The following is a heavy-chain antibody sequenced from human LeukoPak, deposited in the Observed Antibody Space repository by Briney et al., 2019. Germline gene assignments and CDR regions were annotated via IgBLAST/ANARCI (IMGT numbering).Heavy chain of an antibody. J-gene: IGHJ6*02. D-gene: IGHD2-15*01. CDR1: GFTFSNYG. CDR2: ISSSGSTI. Sequence: GGSLRLSCAASGFTFSNYGMHWVRQAPGKGLEWVSYISSSGSTIYYADSVKGRFTISRDNAKNSLYLQMNSLRAEDTAVYYCARDSVSYCSGGSCYSFAYYYGMDVWGQGTTVTVSS. V-gene: IGHV3-48*03. CDR3: ARDSVSYCSGGSCYSFAYYYGMDV.